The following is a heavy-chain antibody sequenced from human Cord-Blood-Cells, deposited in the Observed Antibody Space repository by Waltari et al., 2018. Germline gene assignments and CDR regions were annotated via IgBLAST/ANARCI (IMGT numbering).Heavy chain of an antibody. CDR1: GYTLTELS. CDR2: CDPEDGGT. J-gene: IGHJ5*02. Sequence: QVQLVQSGAEVKKPGASVKVSCKVSGYTLTELSMHWVRQAPGKGLEWMGGCDPEDGGTIYAQKFQGRVTMTEDTSTDTAYMELSSLRSEDTAVYYCATSGSSPPPYNWFDPWGQGTLVTVSS. D-gene: IGHD1-26*01. V-gene: IGHV1-24*01. CDR3: ATSGSSPPPYNWFDP.